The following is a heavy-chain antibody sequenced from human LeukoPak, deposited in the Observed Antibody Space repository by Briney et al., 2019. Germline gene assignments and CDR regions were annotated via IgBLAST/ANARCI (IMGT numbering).Heavy chain of an antibody. J-gene: IGHJ3*02. CDR1: GFTFSSYW. CDR2: INTDGSST. V-gene: IGHV3-74*01. D-gene: IGHD2-8*01. CDR3: ARDPEYCTNGVCYGAFDI. Sequence: GGSLRLSCAASGFTFSSYWMHWVRQAPGQGLVWVSRINTDGSSTSYADSVTGRFTISRDNAKNTLYLQMNSLRAEGTAVYYCARDPEYCTNGVCYGAFDIWGQGTMVTVSS.